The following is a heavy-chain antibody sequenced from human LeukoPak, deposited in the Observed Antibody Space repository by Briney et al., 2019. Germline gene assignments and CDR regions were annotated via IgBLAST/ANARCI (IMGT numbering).Heavy chain of an antibody. V-gene: IGHV4-4*07. CDR2: IYTSGST. CDR3: ARGGKYSSSWLHYYYYYMDV. CDR1: GGSITIYY. Sequence: SETLSLTCTVSGGSITIYYWSWIRQPAGKGLEWIGRIYTSGSTNYNPSPKSRVTMSVDTSKNQFSLKLSSVTAADTAVYYCARGGKYSSSWLHYYYYYMDVWGKGTTVTVSS. D-gene: IGHD6-13*01. J-gene: IGHJ6*03.